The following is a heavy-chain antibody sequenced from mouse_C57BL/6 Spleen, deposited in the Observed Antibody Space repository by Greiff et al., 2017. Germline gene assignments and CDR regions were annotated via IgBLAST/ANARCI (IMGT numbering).Heavy chain of an antibody. D-gene: IGHD2-3*01. CDR2: IDPEDGDT. CDR1: GFNIKDYY. CDR3: ARGRSQAGWLSFDY. J-gene: IGHJ2*01. V-gene: IGHV14-2*01. Sequence: EVQLQQSGAELVKPGASVKLSCTASGFNIKDYYMHWVKQRTEQGLEWIGRIDPEDGDTKYAPKFQGKATITADTSSNTAYLQLSSLTSEDTAVYYWARGRSQAGWLSFDYWGQGTTLTVSS.